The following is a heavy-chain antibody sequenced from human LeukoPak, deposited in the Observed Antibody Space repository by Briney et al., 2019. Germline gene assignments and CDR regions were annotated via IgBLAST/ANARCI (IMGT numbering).Heavy chain of an antibody. CDR1: GYTFTSYA. Sequence: GASVKVSCKASGYTFTSYAMHWVRQAPGQRLEWMGRINAGNGNTKYSQEFQGRVTITRDTSASTAYMELSSLRSEDMAVYYCARGLAVAGTGFDYWGQGTLVTVSS. J-gene: IGHJ4*02. CDR2: INAGNGNT. V-gene: IGHV1-3*03. CDR3: ARGLAVAGTGFDY. D-gene: IGHD6-19*01.